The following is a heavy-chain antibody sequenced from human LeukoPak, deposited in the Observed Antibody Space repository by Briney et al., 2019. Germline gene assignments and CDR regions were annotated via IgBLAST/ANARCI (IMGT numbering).Heavy chain of an antibody. CDR1: GFTFSSYS. J-gene: IGHJ4*02. Sequence: GGSLRLSCAASGFTFSSYSMNWVRQAPGKGLEWVSYISSSSSSIYYADSVKGRFTISRDNAKNSLYLQMNSLRAEDTAVYYCARPSRSGTAAGTMFDYWGQGTLVTVSS. V-gene: IGHV3-48*01. CDR3: ARPSRSGTAAGTMFDY. D-gene: IGHD6-13*01. CDR2: ISSSSSSI.